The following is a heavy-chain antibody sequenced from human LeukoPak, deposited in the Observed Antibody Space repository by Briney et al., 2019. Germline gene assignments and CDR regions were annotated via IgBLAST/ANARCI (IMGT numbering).Heavy chain of an antibody. CDR1: GPPVSSNN. CDR3: ARDPGYGDPRGF. J-gene: IGHJ4*02. V-gene: IGHV3-53*01. Sequence: GGPRRLPCAASGPPVSSNNMSWAPRAPGKGLGWLSVIDSGGNTYYADSVKGRFTISRDNSKNTLYLQMNGLRAEDTAVYYCARDPGYGDPRGFWGQGTLVTVST. CDR2: IDSGGNT. D-gene: IGHD4-17*01.